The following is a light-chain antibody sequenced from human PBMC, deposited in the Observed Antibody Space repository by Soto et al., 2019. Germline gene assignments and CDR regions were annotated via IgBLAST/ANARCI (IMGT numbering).Light chain of an antibody. CDR1: QSVSSY. CDR3: QQRSNWPPV. CDR2: DAS. Sequence: EIVLTQSPATLSLSPGERATLSCRASQSVSSYLAWYQQKPGQAPRLLIYDASNWATGIPARFSGSGSGTDFTLTISSLEPEDFAFYYCQQRSNWPPVFGGGTKVDIK. J-gene: IGKJ4*01. V-gene: IGKV3-11*01.